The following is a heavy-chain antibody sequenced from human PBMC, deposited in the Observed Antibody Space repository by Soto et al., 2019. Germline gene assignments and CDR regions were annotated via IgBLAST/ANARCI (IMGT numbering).Heavy chain of an antibody. Sequence: QVQLVQSVTELKKPGASVSLSCKASGFTFTNYYFNWVRQSPGEGLQWMGIINPSNGFTSYSQKFQDRVTMTTDTSTNTVYMEVRSLRCEDTDVYFCARDRPDTYCGGDCPLGYYYHGMDVWGQGTAVTVSS. V-gene: IGHV1-46*01. CDR3: ARDRPDTYCGGDCPLGYYYHGMDV. D-gene: IGHD2-21*02. CDR2: INPSNGFT. J-gene: IGHJ6*02. CDR1: GFTFTNYY.